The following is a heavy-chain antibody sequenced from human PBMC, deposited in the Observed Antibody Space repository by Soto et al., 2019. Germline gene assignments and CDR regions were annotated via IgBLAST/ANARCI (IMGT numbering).Heavy chain of an antibody. CDR1: GYTFTSYG. CDR3: ASNHLGDKPFGMDV. V-gene: IGHV1-3*05. J-gene: IGHJ6*01. CDR2: INAGNGNT. Sequence: QVQLVQSGAEEKKPGASVKVSCKASGYTFTSYGLHWVRQAPGQRLEWMGWINAGNGNTKYSQKFQGRVTITRDTAASTVYMGLSSLRSEDTAVYYCASNHLGDKPFGMDVWGQGTTVTVSS.